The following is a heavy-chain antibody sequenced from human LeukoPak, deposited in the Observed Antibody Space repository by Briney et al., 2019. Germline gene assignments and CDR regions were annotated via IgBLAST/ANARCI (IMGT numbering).Heavy chain of an antibody. CDR1: GFTFSSYW. J-gene: IGHJ6*02. Sequence: GGSPRLSCAASGFTFSSYWMSWVRQAPGKGLEWVANIKQDGSEKYYVDSVKGRFTISRDNAKNSLYLQMNSLRAEDTAVYYCASSVVVVPAAMRGFYYYYYGMDVWGQGTTVTVSS. V-gene: IGHV3-7*01. CDR2: IKQDGSEK. CDR3: ASSVVVVPAAMRGFYYYYYGMDV. D-gene: IGHD2-2*01.